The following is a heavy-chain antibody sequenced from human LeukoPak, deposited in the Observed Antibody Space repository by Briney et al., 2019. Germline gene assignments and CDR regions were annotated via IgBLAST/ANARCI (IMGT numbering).Heavy chain of an antibody. D-gene: IGHD3-10*01. CDR3: ARAAGIGFVNWFDP. CDR1: GYTFTDFY. V-gene: IGHV1-2*02. J-gene: IGHJ5*02. Sequence: GGPVKVCCKASGYTFTDFYMHWVRQAPAQGLEWMGWINPNSGGTDYAQKFQGSVTMTTDSSDSTAYMELSRLTSDDTAVYYCARAAGIGFVNWFDPWGQGALVTVSS. CDR2: INPNSGGT.